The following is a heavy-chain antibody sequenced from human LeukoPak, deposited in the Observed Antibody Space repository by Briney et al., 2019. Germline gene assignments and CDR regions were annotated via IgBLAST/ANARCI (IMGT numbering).Heavy chain of an antibody. CDR2: IYYSGGT. V-gene: IGHV4-31*03. CDR3: ARASYSSGWAGGFDI. Sequence: SETLSLTCTVSGGSITSGDFYWTWIRQLPGKGLEWVGYIYYSGGTYYNPSLRSRLTISPDTSKNQFSLKLSSVTAADTAVYYCARASYSSGWAGGFDIWGQGTMVTVSS. CDR1: GGSITSGDFY. D-gene: IGHD6-19*01. J-gene: IGHJ3*02.